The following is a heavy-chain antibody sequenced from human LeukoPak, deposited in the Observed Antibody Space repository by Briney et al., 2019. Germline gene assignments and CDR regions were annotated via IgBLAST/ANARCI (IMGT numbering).Heavy chain of an antibody. V-gene: IGHV4-59*08. D-gene: IGHD3-22*01. J-gene: IGHJ3*02. CDR3: ARGYYYDSSGYYYDAFDI. CDR1: GGSISSYY. Sequence: SETLSLTCTVSGGSISSYYWSWIRQPPGKGLEWIGYIYYSGSTNYNPSLKSRVTISVDTSKNQFSLKLSSVTAADTAVYYCARGYYYDSSGYYYDAFDIWGQGTLVTVSS. CDR2: IYYSGST.